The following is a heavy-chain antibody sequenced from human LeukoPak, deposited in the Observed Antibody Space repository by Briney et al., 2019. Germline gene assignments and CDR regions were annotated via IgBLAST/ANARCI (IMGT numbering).Heavy chain of an antibody. V-gene: IGHV1-18*01. CDR2: ISAYNGNT. Sequence: ASVKVSCKASGYTFTSYGISWVRQAPGQGLEWMGWISAYNGNTNYAQKLQGRVTMTTDTSTSTAYMELRSLRSDDTAVYYCAREALTGYYGDYYYYMDVWGKGTTVTISS. CDR1: GYTFTSYG. J-gene: IGHJ6*03. CDR3: AREALTGYYGDYYYYMDV. D-gene: IGHD3-9*01.